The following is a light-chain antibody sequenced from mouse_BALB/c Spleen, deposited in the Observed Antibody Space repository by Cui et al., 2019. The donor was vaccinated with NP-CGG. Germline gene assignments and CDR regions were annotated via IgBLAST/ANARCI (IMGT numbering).Light chain of an antibody. J-gene: IGLJ1*01. CDR1: TGAVTTSNY. V-gene: IGLV1*01. CDR3: ALWYSNHWV. Sequence: AVLTHECARTTSPGETVTLTCRSSTGAVTTSNYANWVQEKPDHLFTGLIGGTNNRAPGVPARFSGSLIGDKAALTITGAQTEDEAIYFCALWYSNHWVFGGGTKLTVL. CDR2: GTN.